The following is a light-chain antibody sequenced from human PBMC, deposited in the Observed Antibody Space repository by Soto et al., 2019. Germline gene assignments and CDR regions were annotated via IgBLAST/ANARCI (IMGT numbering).Light chain of an antibody. CDR2: EVN. CDR3: SSYAGSSNV. V-gene: IGLV2-8*01. CDR1: SSDVGGYNY. J-gene: IGLJ1*01. Sequence: QSVLTQPPSASGSLGHSVAISCTGTSSDVGGYNYVSWYQQHPGKAPKLMIYEVNKRPSGVPDRFSGSKSGNTASLTVSGLQAEDEADYYCSSYAGSSNVFGTGTKLTVL.